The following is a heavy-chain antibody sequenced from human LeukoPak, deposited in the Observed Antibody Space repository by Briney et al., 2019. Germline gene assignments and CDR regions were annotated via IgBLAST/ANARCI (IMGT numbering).Heavy chain of an antibody. CDR1: GFTFSSYW. CDR2: IKQDGSEE. V-gene: IGHV3-7*01. J-gene: IGHJ6*03. Sequence: GGSLRLSCAASGFTFSSYWMSWVRQVPGKGLEWVAKIKQDGSEEYYVDSVKGRFTISRDNIKNSLYLQMNSLRAEDTAVYYCARDPLTLYNYYMDVWGKGTTVTVSS. D-gene: IGHD2-2*02. CDR3: ARDPLTLYNYYMDV.